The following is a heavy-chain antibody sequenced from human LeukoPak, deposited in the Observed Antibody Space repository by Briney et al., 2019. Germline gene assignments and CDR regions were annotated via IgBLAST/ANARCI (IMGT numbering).Heavy chain of an antibody. D-gene: IGHD2-8*01. J-gene: IGHJ3*02. CDR3: ARRRPFSDDNGHAFDI. CDR2: ISSSSSTI. V-gene: IGHV3-48*04. CDR1: GFTFSSYA. Sequence: GGSLRLSCAASGFTFSSYAMSWVRQAPGKGLEWVSYISSSSSTIYYADSVKGRFTISRDNAKNSLYLQMNSLRVEDTAVYYCARRRPFSDDNGHAFDIWGQGTMVTVSS.